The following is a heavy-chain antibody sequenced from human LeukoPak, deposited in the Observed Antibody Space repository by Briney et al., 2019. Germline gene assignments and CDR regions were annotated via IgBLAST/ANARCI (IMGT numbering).Heavy chain of an antibody. V-gene: IGHV3-48*04. J-gene: IGHJ4*02. CDR3: ARDVRGIAAAGFDY. CDR1: GFTFSSYS. CDR2: ISSSSSTI. Sequence: GGSLRLSCAASGFTFSSYSMNWVRQAPGKGLEWVSYISSSSSTIYYADSVKGRFTISRDNAKNPLYLQMNSLRAEDTAVYYCARDVRGIAAAGFDYWGQGTLVTVPS. D-gene: IGHD6-13*01.